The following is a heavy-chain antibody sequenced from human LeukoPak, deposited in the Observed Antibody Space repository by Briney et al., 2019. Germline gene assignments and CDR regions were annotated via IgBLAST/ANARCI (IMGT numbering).Heavy chain of an antibody. CDR1: AFAVSSNY. D-gene: IGHD5-12*01. Sequence: GGSPRLSCAASAFAVSSNYMSWVRQAPGKGLEWVSVIDSGGSTYYADSVKGRFIISRDNSKNTLYLQMNSLRAEDTAVYYCARDQSGYYRGWFDPWGQGTLVTVSS. J-gene: IGHJ5*02. V-gene: IGHV3-66*01. CDR2: IDSGGST. CDR3: ARDQSGYYRGWFDP.